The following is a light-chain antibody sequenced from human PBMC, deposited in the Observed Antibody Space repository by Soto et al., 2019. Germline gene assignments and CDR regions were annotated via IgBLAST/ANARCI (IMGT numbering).Light chain of an antibody. CDR2: EVN. J-gene: IGLJ2*01. Sequence: QSVLTQPPSASGSPGQSVTISCTGTSSDVGGYDYVSWHQHHPGKAPELMIYEVNKRPSGVPDRFSGSKSGNTASLTVSLHQAEDEADYYCSSYAGNNNVVFGGGTKVTVL. CDR1: SSDVGGYDY. CDR3: SSYAGNNNVV. V-gene: IGLV2-8*01.